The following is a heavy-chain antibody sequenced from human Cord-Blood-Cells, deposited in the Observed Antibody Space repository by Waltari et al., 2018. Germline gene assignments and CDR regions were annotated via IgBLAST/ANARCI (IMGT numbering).Heavy chain of an antibody. Sequence: QVQLVQSGAEVKKPGASVKVSCKASGYTFTGYYMHWVRQAPGQGLAWMGWINPNSGGTNYAQKFQGRVTRTRDTSISTAYMELSRRRADDTAVYYCAREGGSGSYNWFDPWGQGTLVTVSS. CDR3: AREGGSGSYNWFDP. J-gene: IGHJ5*02. D-gene: IGHD1-26*01. CDR1: GYTFTGYY. CDR2: INPNSGGT. V-gene: IGHV1-2*02.